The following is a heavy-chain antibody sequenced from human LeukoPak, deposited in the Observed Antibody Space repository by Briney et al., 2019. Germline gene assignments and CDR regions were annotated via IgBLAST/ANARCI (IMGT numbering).Heavy chain of an antibody. J-gene: IGHJ6*03. CDR2: IIPIFGTA. Sequence: ASVKVSCKPSGYAFTTYGVSWVRQAPGQGLEWMGGIIPIFGTANYAQKFRGRVTITADKSTRTAYMELSSLRSEDTAVYYCARVVGLTGYSSSWYSGYYYYMDVWGKGTTVTVSS. CDR3: ARVVGLTGYSSSWYSGYYYYMDV. D-gene: IGHD6-13*01. CDR1: GYAFTTYG. V-gene: IGHV1-69*06.